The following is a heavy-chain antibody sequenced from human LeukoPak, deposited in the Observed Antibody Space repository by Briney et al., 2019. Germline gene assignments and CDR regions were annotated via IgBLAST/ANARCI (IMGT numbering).Heavy chain of an antibody. CDR1: GGSISSSSYY. J-gene: IGHJ4*02. D-gene: IGHD3-3*01. CDR3: ASPGYYDFWSGYYVEGYYFDY. Sequence: SETLSLTCTVSGGSISSSSYYWGWIRQTPGKGLEWIGSIYYSGSTYYNPSLKSRVTISVGTSKNQFSLKLSSVTAADTVVYYCASPGYYDFWSGYYVEGYYFDYWGQGTLVTVSS. V-gene: IGHV4-39*01. CDR2: IYYSGST.